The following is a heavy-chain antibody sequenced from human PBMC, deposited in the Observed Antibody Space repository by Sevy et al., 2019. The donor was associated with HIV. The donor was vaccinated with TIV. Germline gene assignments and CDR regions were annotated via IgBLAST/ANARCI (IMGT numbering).Heavy chain of an antibody. J-gene: IGHJ4*02. CDR3: ARPYYYGSGSYYYFDY. Sequence: ASVKVSCKASGYTFTSYGISWVRQAPGQGLEWMGWISAYNGNTNYAQMLQGRVTMTTDTSTSTAYMELRSLRSDDTAVYYCARPYYYGSGSYYYFDYWGQGTLVTVSS. D-gene: IGHD3-10*01. V-gene: IGHV1-18*01. CDR2: ISAYNGNT. CDR1: GYTFTSYG.